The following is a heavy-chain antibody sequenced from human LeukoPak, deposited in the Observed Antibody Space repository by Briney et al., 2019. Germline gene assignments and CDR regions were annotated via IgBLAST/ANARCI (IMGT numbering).Heavy chain of an antibody. CDR3: ARAYRAHQTFHSYHYFDY. CDR1: GGSISSGGYY. Sequence: SETLSLTCTVSGGSISSGGYYWSWIRQSPGKGLEWIGEINQSGSTKYNPSLKSRVTISGDTSKNQFSLRLNSVTAADTAVYFCARAYRAHQTFHSYHYFDYWGQGTLVTVSS. J-gene: IGHJ4*02. CDR2: INQSGST. D-gene: IGHD5-18*01. V-gene: IGHV4-39*07.